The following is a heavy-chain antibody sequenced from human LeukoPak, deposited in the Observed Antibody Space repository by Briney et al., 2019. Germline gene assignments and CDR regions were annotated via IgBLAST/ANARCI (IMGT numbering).Heavy chain of an antibody. CDR2: VNHGGTT. CDR1: GESFSDYY. CDR3: ARDSGDDAFDI. D-gene: IGHD3-10*01. Sequence: SETLSLTCAVYGESFSDYYWSWIRQPPGRGLEWIGEVNHGGTTNYNPSLKSRVTISVDKSKNQFSLKLSSVTAADTAVYYCARDSGDDAFDIWGQGTMVTVSS. V-gene: IGHV4-34*01. J-gene: IGHJ3*02.